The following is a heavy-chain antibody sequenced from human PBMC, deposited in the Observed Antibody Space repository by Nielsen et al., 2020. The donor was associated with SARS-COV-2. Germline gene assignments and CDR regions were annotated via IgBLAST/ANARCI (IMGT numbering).Heavy chain of an antibody. D-gene: IGHD3-9*01. CDR2: IKQDGSEK. Sequence: GGSLRLSCAPSGFSFTSYSMSWVRQAPGKVLEWVANIKQDGSEKYYADSLKGRFTLSRDNAKNSLYLQMNSLRAEDTAVYYCARDRGYDILTGYNYYGMDVWGQGTTVTVSS. CDR1: GFSFTSYS. CDR3: ARDRGYDILTGYNYYGMDV. V-gene: IGHV3-7*01. J-gene: IGHJ6*02.